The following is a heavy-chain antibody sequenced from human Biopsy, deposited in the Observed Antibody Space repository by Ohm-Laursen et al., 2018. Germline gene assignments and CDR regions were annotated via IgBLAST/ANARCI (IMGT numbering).Heavy chain of an antibody. Sequence: TLSLTCAVSGGSISSGGSYWSWIRQRPGKGLEWIGYIFNSANTYYNPSLKNLITISGATSKNQFSLRLTSVSAADTAVYYCVRGGWGSFPFDYWGPGTLVTVSS. CDR2: IFNSANT. J-gene: IGHJ4*02. CDR1: GGSISSGGSY. D-gene: IGHD3-16*01. CDR3: VRGGWGSFPFDY. V-gene: IGHV4-31*01.